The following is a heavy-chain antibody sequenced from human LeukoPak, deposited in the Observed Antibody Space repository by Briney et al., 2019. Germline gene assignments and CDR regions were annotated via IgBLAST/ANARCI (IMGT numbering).Heavy chain of an antibody. V-gene: IGHV1-46*01. CDR2: IYPRDGST. CDR1: EYTFTSNY. Sequence: ASVKVSCKASEYTFTSNYIHWVRQAPGQGLEWMGMIYPRDGSTSYAQKFQGRVTVTRDTSTSTVHMELSGLRSEDTAVYYCARHQEGFDYWGQGTLVTVSS. J-gene: IGHJ4*02. CDR3: ARHQEGFDY.